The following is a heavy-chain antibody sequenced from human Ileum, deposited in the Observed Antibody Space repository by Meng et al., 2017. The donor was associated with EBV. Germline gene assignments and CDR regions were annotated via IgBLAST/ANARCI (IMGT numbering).Heavy chain of an antibody. V-gene: IGHV4-30-4*01. CDR2: INYGGTT. D-gene: IGHD2-15*01. Sequence: QVQLQQSGPGLVKPSQTLSLTCAVSGGSISSGGYHWSWIRQPPGKGLEWIGYINYGGTTNYNPSLKSRVTISLDASKNQLSLQLTSVTAADTAMYFCASYEMGAGGRGFWGQGTLVTVSS. CDR1: GGSISSGGYH. CDR3: ASYEMGAGGRGF. J-gene: IGHJ4*02.